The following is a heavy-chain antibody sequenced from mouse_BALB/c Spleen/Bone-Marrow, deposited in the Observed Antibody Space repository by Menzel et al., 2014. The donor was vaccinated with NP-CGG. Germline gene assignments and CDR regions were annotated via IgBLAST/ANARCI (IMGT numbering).Heavy chain of an antibody. V-gene: IGHV1-54*01. CDR3: ARWDYAMDY. Sequence: QVQLKESGAELVRPGTSVKVSCKASGYAFTNYLIGWVKQRPGQGLEWIGVINPGSGGTNYNEKFKGKATLTADKSSSTAYMQLSSLTSDDSAVYFCARWDYAMDYWGQGTSVTVSS. J-gene: IGHJ4*01. CDR2: INPGSGGT. CDR1: GYAFTNYL.